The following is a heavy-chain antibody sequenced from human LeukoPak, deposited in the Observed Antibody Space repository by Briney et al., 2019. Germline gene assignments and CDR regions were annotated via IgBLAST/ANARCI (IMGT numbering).Heavy chain of an antibody. CDR3: VHVRGGAFDF. CDR1: GSSISSSGFY. CDR2: IYYSGST. J-gene: IGHJ3*01. D-gene: IGHD3-10*01. V-gene: IGHV4-39*01. Sequence: PSETLSLPCTVSGSSISSSGFYWGSIRQPPGKGLEWIGSIYYSGSTYYNPSLKSRVTISVDTSKNEFSLRLSSVTAADTAVYFCVHVRGGAFDFWGGGTMVTVSP.